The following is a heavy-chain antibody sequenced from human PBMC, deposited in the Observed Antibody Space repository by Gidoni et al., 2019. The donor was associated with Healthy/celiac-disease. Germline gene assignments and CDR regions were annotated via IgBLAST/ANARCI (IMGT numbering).Heavy chain of an antibody. CDR3: ARGAMVQGVIGWRPFDY. J-gene: IGHJ4*02. Sequence: EVQLVESGGGLVKPGGSRRLSCAASGFTFSSESMNWVRQAPGKGLEWVSSISSSSSYIYYADSVKGRFTISRDNAKNSLYLQMNSLRAEDTAVYYCARGAMVQGVIGWRPFDYWGQGTLVTVSS. CDR2: ISSSSSYI. V-gene: IGHV3-21*01. D-gene: IGHD3-10*01. CDR1: GFTFSSES.